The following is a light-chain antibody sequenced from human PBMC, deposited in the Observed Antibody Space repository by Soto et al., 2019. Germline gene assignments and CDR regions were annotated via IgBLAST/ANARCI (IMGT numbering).Light chain of an antibody. V-gene: IGKV1-9*01. J-gene: IGKJ5*01. CDR3: QQLLSYPIT. CDR2: AAS. Sequence: DIQMTQSPSSLSASVGDRVTITCRASQSLSTYLIWYQQKPGKAPKLLIYAASTLQSGVPLRFSGSGSGTSFTLTISSLQPEDFATYYCQQLLSYPITFGQGTRLEIK. CDR1: QSLSTY.